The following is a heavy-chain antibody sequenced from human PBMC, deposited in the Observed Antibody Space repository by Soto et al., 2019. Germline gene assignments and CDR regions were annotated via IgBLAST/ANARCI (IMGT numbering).Heavy chain of an antibody. CDR2: MNPNSGNT. V-gene: IGHV1-8*01. CDR1: GYTFTSYD. Sequence: ASVKVSCKASGYTFTSYDINWVRQATGQGLEWMGWMNPNSGNTGYAQKFQGRVTMTRNTSISTAYMELSSLRSEDTAVYYCARGRGYSSSCYYYYYMDVWGKRTTVTVSS. CDR3: ARGRGYSSSCYYYYYMDV. D-gene: IGHD6-13*01. J-gene: IGHJ6*03.